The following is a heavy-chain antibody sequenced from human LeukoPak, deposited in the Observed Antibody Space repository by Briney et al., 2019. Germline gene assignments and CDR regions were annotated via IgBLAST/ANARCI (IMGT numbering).Heavy chain of an antibody. J-gene: IGHJ3*02. D-gene: IGHD3-22*01. V-gene: IGHV3-48*04. Sequence: PGGSLRLSCAASGFTFSSYSMNWVREAPGKGLEWGSYISSSSSTLYYADSVKGRFTISRDHAKNSLYLQMNSLRAEDTAVYYCARDGHYYDSSGYATAFDIWGQGTMVSVS. CDR3: ARDGHYYDSSGYATAFDI. CDR2: ISSSSSTL. CDR1: GFTFSSYS.